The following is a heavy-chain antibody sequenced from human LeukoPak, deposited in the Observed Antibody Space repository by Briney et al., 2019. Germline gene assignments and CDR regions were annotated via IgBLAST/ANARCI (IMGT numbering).Heavy chain of an antibody. J-gene: IGHJ3*02. CDR3: AKTEVGTGLDALDI. V-gene: IGHV3-30-3*02. CDR1: GFTFNSDS. Sequence: PGRSLRLSCAASGFTFNSDSMHWVRQAAGKGLEWVAIISYAGINKFYADSVKGRFAISRDSSKNTLYLQMDSLRAEETAVYYCAKTEVGTGLDALDIWGQGTMVTVSS. CDR2: ISYAGINK. D-gene: IGHD2-21*02.